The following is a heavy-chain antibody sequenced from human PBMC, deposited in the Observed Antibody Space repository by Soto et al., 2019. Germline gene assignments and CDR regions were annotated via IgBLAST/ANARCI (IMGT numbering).Heavy chain of an antibody. V-gene: IGHV3-23*01. J-gene: IGHJ4*02. CDR1: GFTFSSYA. D-gene: IGHD6-13*01. Sequence: EVQLLESGGGLVQPGGSLRLSCAASGFTFSSYAMRWVRQAPGKGLEWVSAVSGSGGSTYYADSVKGRFAISRDNSKNTLYLQMNSLRAEDTAVYYCARRGPGTYFDYWGQGTLVTVSS. CDR3: ARRGPGTYFDY. CDR2: VSGSGGST.